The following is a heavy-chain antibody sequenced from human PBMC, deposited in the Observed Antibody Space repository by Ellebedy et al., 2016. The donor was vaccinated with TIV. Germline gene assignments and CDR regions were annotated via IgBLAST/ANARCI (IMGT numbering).Heavy chain of an antibody. CDR1: GDSISSSTYY. CDR2: IYYSGST. Sequence: SETLSLTXTVSGDSISSSTYYWGWIRQPPGKGLEWIGNIYYSGSTYYNPSLKSRVTISVDTSKNQFSLKLSSVTAADTAVFYCTAYKWHASWFNPWGQGTLVTVSS. CDR3: TAYKWHASWFNP. J-gene: IGHJ5*02. V-gene: IGHV4-39*01. D-gene: IGHD1-20*01.